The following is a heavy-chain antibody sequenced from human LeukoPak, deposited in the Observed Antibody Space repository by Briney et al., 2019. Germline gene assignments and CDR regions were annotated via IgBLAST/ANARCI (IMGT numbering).Heavy chain of an antibody. V-gene: IGHV3-21*01. CDR3: AKDVTWFGELLSYFDY. CDR1: GFIFSSDS. D-gene: IGHD3-10*01. CDR2: ISSTGAYI. J-gene: IGHJ4*02. Sequence: GGSLRLSCATSGFIFSSDSMIWVRQAPGKGLEWVSSISSTGAYIYYADSLKGRFTISRDNAKNSLYLQMNSLRAEDTAVYYCAKDVTWFGELLSYFDYWGQGTLVTVSS.